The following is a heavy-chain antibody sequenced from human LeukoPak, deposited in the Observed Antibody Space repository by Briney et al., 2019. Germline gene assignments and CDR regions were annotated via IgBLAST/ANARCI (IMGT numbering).Heavy chain of an antibody. Sequence: PSQTLSLTCTVSGGSISSGDYYWSWIRQPPGKGLEWIGYIYYSGSTYYNPSLKSRVSISVDTSKNQFFLKLSSVTAADTAVYYCAREERETTQRGYCSSTSCSHVDYWGQGTLVTVSS. CDR1: GGSISSGDYY. D-gene: IGHD2-2*01. CDR3: AREERETTQRGYCSSTSCSHVDY. V-gene: IGHV4-30-4*01. CDR2: IYYSGST. J-gene: IGHJ4*02.